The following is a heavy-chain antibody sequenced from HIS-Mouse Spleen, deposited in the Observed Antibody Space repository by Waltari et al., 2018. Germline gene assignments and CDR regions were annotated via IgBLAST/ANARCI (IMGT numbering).Heavy chain of an antibody. CDR2: IAYDGSNK. CDR3: AKDTSGSYSDY. Sequence: QVQLVESGGGVVQPGTSLRPSCAASGFPFRSYGMHWVRQAQGKGLEWVAVIAYDGSNKYYADSVKGRFTISRDNSKNTLYLQMNSLRAEDTAVYYCAKDTSGSYSDYWGQGTLVTVSS. V-gene: IGHV3-30*18. D-gene: IGHD1-26*01. J-gene: IGHJ4*02. CDR1: GFPFRSYG.